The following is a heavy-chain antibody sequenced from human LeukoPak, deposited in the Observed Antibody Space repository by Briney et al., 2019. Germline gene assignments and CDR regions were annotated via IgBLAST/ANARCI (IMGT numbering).Heavy chain of an antibody. D-gene: IGHD4-11*01. CDR2: ISSSSSYI. CDR1: GFTFSSYS. V-gene: IGHV3-21*01. Sequence: GGSLRLSCAASGFTFSSYSMNWVRHAPGKGLEWVSSISSSSSYIYYADSVKGRFTISRDNAKNSLYLQMNSLRAEDTAVYYCARDGYSNYALDYWGQGTLVTVSS. CDR3: ARDGYSNYALDY. J-gene: IGHJ4*02.